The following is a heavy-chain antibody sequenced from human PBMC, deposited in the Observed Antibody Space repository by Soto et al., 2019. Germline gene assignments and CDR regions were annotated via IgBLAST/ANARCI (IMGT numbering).Heavy chain of an antibody. V-gene: IGHV3-74*01. J-gene: IGHJ4*02. CDR3: ARGPRGLYHHDY. Sequence: EVQLVESGGGLVQPGGSLRLSCAASGFTFSGDWMHWVRQGAGKGLGWVSGINMDGSSTNYADSVKGRFTISGDNAKNTLYLQMNSLRVDDTAVYYCARGPRGLYHHDYWGQGALVTVSS. D-gene: IGHD2-2*01. CDR2: INMDGSST. CDR1: GFTFSGDW.